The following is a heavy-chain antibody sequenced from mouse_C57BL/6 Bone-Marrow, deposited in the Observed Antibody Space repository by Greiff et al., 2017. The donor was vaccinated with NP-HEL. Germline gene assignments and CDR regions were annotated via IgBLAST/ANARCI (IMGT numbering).Heavy chain of an antibody. V-gene: IGHV3-6*01. CDR3: ARLGLTGNY. D-gene: IGHD4-1*01. CDR2: ISYDGSN. J-gene: IGHJ2*01. Sequence: EVKLVESGPGLVKPSQSLSLTCSVTGYSITSGYYWNWIRQFPGNKLEWMGYISYDGSNNYNPSLKNRISITRDTSKNQFFLKLNSVTTEDTATYYCARLGLTGNYWGQGTTLTVSS. CDR1: GYSITSGYY.